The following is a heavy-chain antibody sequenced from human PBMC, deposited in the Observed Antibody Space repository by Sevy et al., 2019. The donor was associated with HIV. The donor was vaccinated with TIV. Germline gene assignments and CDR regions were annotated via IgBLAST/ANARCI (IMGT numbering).Heavy chain of an antibody. CDR2: INPESGDT. J-gene: IGHJ4*02. Sequence: ASVKVSCKASGYIFSGYYFYWVRQAPGQGLELMGWINPESGDTNYASKFKGRVTMTLDTSVTTAYMTLSRLKSNETALYYCARGPLVSYYDFWKRAPDYWGQGTLVTVSS. D-gene: IGHD3-3*01. CDR1: GYIFSGYY. CDR3: ARGPLVSYYDFWKRAPDY. V-gene: IGHV1-2*02.